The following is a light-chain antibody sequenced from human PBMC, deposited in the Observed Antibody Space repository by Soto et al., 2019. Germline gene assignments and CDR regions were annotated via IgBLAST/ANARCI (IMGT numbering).Light chain of an antibody. CDR1: SSDVGGYNY. Sequence: QSALTQPASVSGSPGQSITISCTGTSSDVGGYNYVSWYQQHTGKAHKLMIYDVSNRPSGVSNRFSGSKFGNTASLTISGLQAEDEADYYCSSYTRTNTYVCGTGTKVTVL. V-gene: IGLV2-14*01. CDR3: SSYTRTNTYV. CDR2: DVS. J-gene: IGLJ1*01.